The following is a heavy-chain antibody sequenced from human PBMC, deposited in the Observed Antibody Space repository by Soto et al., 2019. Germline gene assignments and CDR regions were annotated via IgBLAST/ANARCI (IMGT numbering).Heavy chain of an antibody. D-gene: IGHD4-4*01. V-gene: IGHV1-2*02. CDR1: GYTFSVYH. CDR3: AKELQRGIDV. CDR2: VHPNSGGT. J-gene: IGHJ6*02. Sequence: QVHLVQSGAEVKQPGASVKVSCKASGYTFSVYHMHWVRQAPGQGLEWMGWVHPNSGGTNYAQSFEGRVTMTSDTSINTAYMVLSWLTSDDTAVYYCAKELQRGIDVWGQGTTVTVSS.